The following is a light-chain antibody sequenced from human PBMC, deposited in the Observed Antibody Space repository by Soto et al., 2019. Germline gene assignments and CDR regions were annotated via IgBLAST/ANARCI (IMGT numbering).Light chain of an antibody. CDR2: QDI. J-gene: IGLJ1*01. CDR1: KLGDKY. CDR3: QAWDSSTGV. Sequence: SYELTQPPSVSVSPGQTASITCSGDKLGDKYVCGYQQKPGQSPVLVIYQDIKRPSGIPERFSGSNSGNTATLTISGTQAMDEADYYCQAWDSSTGVFGTGTKLTVL. V-gene: IGLV3-1*01.